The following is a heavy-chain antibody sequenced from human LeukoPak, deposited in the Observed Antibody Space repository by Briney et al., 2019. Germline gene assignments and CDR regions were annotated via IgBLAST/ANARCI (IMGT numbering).Heavy chain of an antibody. CDR2: IYYSGST. CDR1: GGSISSYY. J-gene: IGHJ3*02. CDR3: ARVTAGAIDAFDI. D-gene: IGHD6-19*01. Sequence: PSETLSLTCTVSGGSISSYYWSWIRQPPGKGLEWTGYIYYSGSTNYNPSLKSRVTISVDTSKNQFSLKLSSVTAADTAVYYCARVTAGAIDAFDIWGQGTMVTVSS. V-gene: IGHV4-59*01.